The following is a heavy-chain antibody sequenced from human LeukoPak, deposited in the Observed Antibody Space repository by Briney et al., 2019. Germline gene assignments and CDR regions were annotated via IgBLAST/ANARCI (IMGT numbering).Heavy chain of an antibody. V-gene: IGHV3-23*01. CDR2: ISGSGGRI. Sequence: GGSLRLSCAASGFTFDDYGMTWVRQAPGKGLEWVSAISGSGGRIYYGASVKGRFTISRDNSKNTLNLQMNSLRAEDTAVYYCATSKYSGSYWGQGTLVTVSS. CDR3: ATSKYSGSY. CDR1: GFTFDDYG. D-gene: IGHD1-26*01. J-gene: IGHJ4*02.